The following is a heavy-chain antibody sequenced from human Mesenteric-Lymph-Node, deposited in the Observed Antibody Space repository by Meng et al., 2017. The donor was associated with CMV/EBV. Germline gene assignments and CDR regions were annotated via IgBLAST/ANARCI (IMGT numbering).Heavy chain of an antibody. J-gene: IGHJ4*02. D-gene: IGHD5-24*01. CDR1: GFTFSSYD. Sequence: GESLKISCAASGFTFSSYDMHWVRQAKGKGLEWVSGIATIDDTYYAGSVKGRFTISRENDKNFLYLQMNSLRAGDTAVYYCARTYNAEDYWGQGTLVTVSS. CDR3: ARTYNAEDY. V-gene: IGHV3-13*01. CDR2: IATIDDT.